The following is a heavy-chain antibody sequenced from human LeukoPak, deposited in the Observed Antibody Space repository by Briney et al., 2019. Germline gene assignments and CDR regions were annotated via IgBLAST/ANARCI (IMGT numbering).Heavy chain of an antibody. CDR3: ARGPYYDILTGPFDL. D-gene: IGHD3-9*01. CDR1: GFTFSTHG. Sequence: GGSLRLSCAASGFTFSTHGMHWVRQAPGKGLEWVSSISSSSSYIYYADSVKGRFTISRDNAKNSLYLQMNSLRAEDTAVYYCARGPYYDILTGPFDLWGRGTLVTVSS. CDR2: ISSSSSYI. J-gene: IGHJ2*01. V-gene: IGHV3-21*01.